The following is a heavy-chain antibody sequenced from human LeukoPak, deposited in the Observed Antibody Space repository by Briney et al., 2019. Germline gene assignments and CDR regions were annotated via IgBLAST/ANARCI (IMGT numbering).Heavy chain of an antibody. J-gene: IGHJ5*02. V-gene: IGHV3-23*01. CDR3: AKDRAVTTGDWFDP. Sequence: GGSLRLSCAASGFTFSSYSMNWVRQAPGKWLEWVSAISGSGGSTYYADSVKGRFTIPRDNSKNTLYLQMNSLRAEDTAVYYCAKDRAVTTGDWFDPWGQGTLVTVSS. CDR2: ISGSGGST. CDR1: GFTFSSYS. D-gene: IGHD4-17*01.